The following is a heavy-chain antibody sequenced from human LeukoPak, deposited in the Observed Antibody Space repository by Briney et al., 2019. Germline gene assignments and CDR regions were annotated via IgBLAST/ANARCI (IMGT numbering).Heavy chain of an antibody. CDR2: ISGSGSST. CDR3: ARRGVAVAGAGYFDY. D-gene: IGHD6-19*01. Sequence: GGSLRLSCAASGFTFSSYGMSWVRQAPGKGLEWVSAISGSGSSTYYADSVKGRFTISRDRSKNTLYLQMNSLRAEDTAVYYCARRGVAVAGAGYFDYWGQGTLVTVSS. CDR1: GFTFSSYG. J-gene: IGHJ4*02. V-gene: IGHV3-23*01.